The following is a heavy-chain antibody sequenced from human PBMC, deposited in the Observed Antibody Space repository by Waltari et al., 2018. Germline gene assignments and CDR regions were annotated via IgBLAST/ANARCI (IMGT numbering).Heavy chain of an antibody. CDR2: IYHSGST. D-gene: IGHD3-3*01. V-gene: IGHV4-4*02. Sequence: QVQLQESGPGLVKPSGTLSLTCAVSGGSISSSNWWSWVRQPPGKGMEWIGEIYHSGSTNYNPSLKSRVTISVDKSKNQFSLKLSSVTAADTAVYYCARDGSYYYFWSCYDYYYYYGMDVWGQGTTVTVSS. CDR1: GGSISSSNW. J-gene: IGHJ6*02. CDR3: ARDGSYYYFWSCYDYYYYYGMDV.